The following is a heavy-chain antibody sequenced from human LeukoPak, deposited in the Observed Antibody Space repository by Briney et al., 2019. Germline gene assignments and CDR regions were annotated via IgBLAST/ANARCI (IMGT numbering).Heavy chain of an antibody. CDR2: IKQDGSEK. D-gene: IGHD3-22*01. Sequence: GGSLRLSCAASGFTFSSYWMSWVRQAPGKGLEWVANIKQDGSEKYHVDSVKGRFTISRDNAKNSLYLQMNSLRAEDTAVYYCARDTKKYYYDSSGYHFQHWGQGTLVTVSS. V-gene: IGHV3-7*01. CDR3: ARDTKKYYYDSSGYHFQH. J-gene: IGHJ1*01. CDR1: GFTFSSYW.